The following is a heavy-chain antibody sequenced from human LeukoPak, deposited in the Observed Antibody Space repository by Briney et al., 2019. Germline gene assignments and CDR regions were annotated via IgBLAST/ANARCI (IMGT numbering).Heavy chain of an antibody. CDR3: ARDREVGAIESDAFDI. V-gene: IGHV3-48*04. Sequence: GGSLRLSCAASGFTFSDSAMHWVRQAPGKGLEWVSYISSSSSTIYYADSVKGRFTISRDNAKNSLYLQMNSLRAEDTAVYYCARDREVGAIESDAFDIWGQGTMVTVSS. D-gene: IGHD1-26*01. CDR1: GFTFSDSA. J-gene: IGHJ3*02. CDR2: ISSSSSTI.